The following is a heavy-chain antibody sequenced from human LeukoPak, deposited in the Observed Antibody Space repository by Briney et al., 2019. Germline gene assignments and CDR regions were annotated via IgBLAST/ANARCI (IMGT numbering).Heavy chain of an antibody. D-gene: IGHD4-23*01. Sequence: AASVKVSCKASGGTFSSYAISWVRQAPGQGLEWMGGIIPIFGTANYAQKFQGRVTITADESTSTAYMELSSLRSEDTAVYYCARDRWRTVVTPDDAFDIWGQGTMVTVSS. CDR3: ARDRWRTVVTPDDAFDI. CDR1: GGTFSSYA. CDR2: IIPIFGTA. V-gene: IGHV1-69*13. J-gene: IGHJ3*02.